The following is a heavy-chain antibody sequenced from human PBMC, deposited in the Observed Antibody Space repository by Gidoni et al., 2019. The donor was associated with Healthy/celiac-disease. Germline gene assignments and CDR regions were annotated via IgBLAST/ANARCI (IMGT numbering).Heavy chain of an antibody. J-gene: IGHJ5*02. Sequence: QLQLQESGPGLVKPSETLSLTCTVSGCSISSSSYYWGWIRQPPGKGLEWIGSIYYSGSTYYNPSLKSRVTISVDTAKNQFSLKLSSVTAADTAVYYCARDPDCSGGSCQGHNWFDPWGQGTLVTVSS. D-gene: IGHD2-15*01. V-gene: IGHV4-39*07. CDR2: IYYSGST. CDR3: ARDPDCSGGSCQGHNWFDP. CDR1: GCSISSSSYY.